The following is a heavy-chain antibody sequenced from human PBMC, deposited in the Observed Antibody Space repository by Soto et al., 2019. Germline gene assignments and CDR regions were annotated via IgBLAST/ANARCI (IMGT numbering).Heavy chain of an antibody. CDR3: AKKRGWSYYYYYGMHV. V-gene: IGHV3-23*01. Sequence: GWSLRLSCAVSGFNFRNYGINWVRQAPGKGLEWVSAISGSGGSTYYADSVKGRFTISRDNSKNTLYLQMNSLRAENTAVYYCAKKRGWSYYYYYGMHVWGHGTTVTVSS. J-gene: IGHJ6*02. CDR1: GFNFRNYG. D-gene: IGHD6-19*01. CDR2: ISGSGGST.